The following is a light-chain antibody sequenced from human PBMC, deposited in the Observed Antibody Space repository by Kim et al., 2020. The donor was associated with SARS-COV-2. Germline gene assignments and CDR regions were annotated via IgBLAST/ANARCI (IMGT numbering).Light chain of an antibody. J-gene: IGLJ3*02. CDR1: RPNVGDTY. Sequence: GPSVTISWSSSRPNVGDTYVFWYQRRPGTVPKLLIYDNNKRPSGIPDRFSGSKSGTSATLGITGLQTGDEADYYCKTWDTSLSVGVFGGGTQLTVL. V-gene: IGLV1-51*01. CDR2: DNN. CDR3: KTWDTSLSVGV.